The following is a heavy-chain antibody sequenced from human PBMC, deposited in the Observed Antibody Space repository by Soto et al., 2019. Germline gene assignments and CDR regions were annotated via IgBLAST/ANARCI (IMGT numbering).Heavy chain of an antibody. Sequence: GSLLLSCAASGFTFSSYWMSWVRQAPGKGLEWVANIKQDGSEKYYVDSVKGRFTISRDNAKNSLYLQMNSLRAEDTAVYYCASWEESGGEFDYWGQGTLVTVYS. CDR1: GFTFSSYW. V-gene: IGHV3-7*01. CDR3: ASWEESGGEFDY. CDR2: IKQDGSEK. D-gene: IGHD2-21*01. J-gene: IGHJ4*02.